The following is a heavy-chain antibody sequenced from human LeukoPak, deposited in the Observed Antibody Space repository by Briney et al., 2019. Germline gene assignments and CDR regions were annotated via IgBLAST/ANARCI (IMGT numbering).Heavy chain of an antibody. Sequence: PWGSLRLPCTASGFTFSSYEMNWVRQAPGKGLEWLAYISSSGTTIYYADSVKGRFIISRDNAKNSLYLQMNSLRAEDTAVYYCARPPALNYWGQGTLVTVSS. CDR2: ISSSGTTI. CDR3: ARPPALNY. J-gene: IGHJ4*02. CDR1: GFTFSSYE. V-gene: IGHV3-48*03. D-gene: IGHD3-9*01.